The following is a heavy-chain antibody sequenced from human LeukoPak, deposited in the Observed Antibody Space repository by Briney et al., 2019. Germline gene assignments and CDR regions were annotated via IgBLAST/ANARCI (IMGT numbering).Heavy chain of an antibody. V-gene: IGHV4-39*07. CDR1: GGSISSSSYY. D-gene: IGHD3-10*01. J-gene: IGHJ4*02. CDR3: ARVREWFGELLYGGYFDY. CDR2: IYYSGST. Sequence: SETLSLTCTVSGGSISSSSYYWGWIRQPPGKGLEWIGSIYYSGSTYYNPSLKGRVTISVDTSKNQFSLKLSSVTAADTAVYYCARVREWFGELLYGGYFDYWGQGTLATVSS.